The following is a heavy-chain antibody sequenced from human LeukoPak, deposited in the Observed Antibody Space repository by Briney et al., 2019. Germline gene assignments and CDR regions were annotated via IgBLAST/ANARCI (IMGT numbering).Heavy chain of an antibody. Sequence: GAPWRASCKPLGSPSTSSFLPWVGQPLGQGLEWMGIINPSGGSTSYAQKFQGRVTMTRDTSTSTVYMELSSLRSEDTAVYYCATGISSGYSHWGQGTLVTVSS. CDR3: ATGISSGYSH. J-gene: IGHJ4*02. D-gene: IGHD3-22*01. V-gene: IGHV1-46*01. CDR1: GSPSTSSF. CDR2: INPSGGST.